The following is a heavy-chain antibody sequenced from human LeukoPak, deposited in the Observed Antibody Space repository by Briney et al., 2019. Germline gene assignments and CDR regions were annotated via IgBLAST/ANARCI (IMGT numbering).Heavy chain of an antibody. CDR3: AGQRTQRGYSGYDSDY. D-gene: IGHD5-12*01. V-gene: IGHV4-61*02. J-gene: IGHJ4*02. CDR1: GGSISSGSYY. CDR2: IYTSGST. Sequence: SQTLSLTCTVSGGSISSGSYYWSWIPQPAGKGLEWIGRIYTSGSTYYNPSLKSRVTISVHTSKNQFSLKLSSVTAADNAESYCAGQRTQRGYSGYDSDYLGQGTLVTVSS.